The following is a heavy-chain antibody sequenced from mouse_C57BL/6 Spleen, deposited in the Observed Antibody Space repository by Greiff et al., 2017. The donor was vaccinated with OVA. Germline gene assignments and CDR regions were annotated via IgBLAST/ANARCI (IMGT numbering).Heavy chain of an antibody. CDR1: GYAFSSSW. Sequence: VKLMESGPELVKPGASVKISCKASGYAFSSSWMNWVKQRPGKGLEWIGRIYPGDGDTNYNGKFKGKATLTADKSSSTAYMQLSSLTSEDSAVYFCARFGNYQYYFDYWGQGTTLTVSS. CDR3: ARFGNYQYYFDY. J-gene: IGHJ2*01. D-gene: IGHD2-1*01. CDR2: IYPGDGDT. V-gene: IGHV1-82*01.